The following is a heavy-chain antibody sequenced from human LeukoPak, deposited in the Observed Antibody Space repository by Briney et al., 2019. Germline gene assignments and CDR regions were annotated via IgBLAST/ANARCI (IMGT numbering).Heavy chain of an antibody. Sequence: SETLSLTCTVSGGSISSGGYYWSWSRQHPGKGLEWIGYIYYSGSTYYNPSLKSRVTISVDTSKNQFSLKLSSVTAADTAVYYCGGHDYGDYWGHFDYWGQGTLVTVSS. J-gene: IGHJ4*02. CDR2: IYYSGST. CDR3: GGHDYGDYWGHFDY. CDR1: GGSISSGGYY. D-gene: IGHD4-17*01. V-gene: IGHV4-31*03.